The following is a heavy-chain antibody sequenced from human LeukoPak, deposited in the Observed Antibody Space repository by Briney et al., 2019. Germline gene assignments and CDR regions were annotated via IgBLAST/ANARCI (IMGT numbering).Heavy chain of an antibody. J-gene: IGHJ5*02. CDR1: GFTFSSYA. Sequence: GGSLRLSCAASGFTFSSYAMSWGRQASGKGLEWVSHVSGSGGSTYYADSVKGRFTISRDNSKNALYLQMNSLRGDDTAVYYCAKRTDVLTGYYNAWGLGTLVTVSS. V-gene: IGHV3-23*01. D-gene: IGHD3-9*01. CDR3: AKRTDVLTGYYNA. CDR2: VSGSGGST.